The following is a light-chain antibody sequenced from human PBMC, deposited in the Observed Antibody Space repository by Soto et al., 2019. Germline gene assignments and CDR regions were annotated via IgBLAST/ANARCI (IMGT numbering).Light chain of an antibody. CDR3: QQRSNWPPS. CDR1: QSVSSY. CDR2: DAS. J-gene: IGKJ4*01. V-gene: IGKV3-11*01. Sequence: EIVLTQSPATLSLSPGERATLSCRASQSVSSYLAWYQQKPGQAPRLLIYDASNRATGIPARFSGSGSGTDFTLNISSLETEEFAVYYCQQRSNWPPSFGGGTKVDIK.